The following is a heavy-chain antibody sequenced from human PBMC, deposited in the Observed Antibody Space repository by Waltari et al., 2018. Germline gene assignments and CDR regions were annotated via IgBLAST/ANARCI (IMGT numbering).Heavy chain of an antibody. D-gene: IGHD6-19*01. Sequence: QLQLQESGPGLVKPSETLSLTCTVSGGSISSGSYYWGWIRQPPGKGLESIGYISYSGTTYYNLSLKSRVTMSVDTSRDQYSLSLSSVTAADTAVYYCARGIEAVAGFDYWGQGTLVTVSS. J-gene: IGHJ4*02. CDR1: GGSISSGSYY. CDR2: ISYSGTT. CDR3: ARGIEAVAGFDY. V-gene: IGHV4-39*07.